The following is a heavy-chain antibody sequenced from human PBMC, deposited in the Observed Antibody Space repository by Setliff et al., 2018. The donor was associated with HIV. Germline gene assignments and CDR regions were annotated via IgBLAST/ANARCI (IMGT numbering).Heavy chain of an antibody. Sequence: GESLKISCAGSGFTFSSYGMSWVRQAPGKGLEWVSVISGSGGGTYYADSVKGRFTISRDNSWNTLYLQMNSLRVEDTAVYYCARTDHYENDAFDVWGQGTMVTVSS. CDR2: ISGSGGGT. CDR3: ARTDHYENDAFDV. J-gene: IGHJ3*01. D-gene: IGHD3-22*01. CDR1: GFTFSSYG. V-gene: IGHV3-23*01.